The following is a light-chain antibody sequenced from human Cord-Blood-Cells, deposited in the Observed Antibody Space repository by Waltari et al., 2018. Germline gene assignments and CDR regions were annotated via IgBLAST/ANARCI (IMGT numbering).Light chain of an antibody. Sequence: EIVLTQSSATLTLSPGERHTHSCRASQRVSSYLAWYQQKPGQAPRLLNYDASNRTTGIPARFSGSGSGTDFTRTISSLEPEDFAVYYCQQERTFGQGTKLEIK. CDR3: QQERT. J-gene: IGKJ2*01. V-gene: IGKV3-11*01. CDR1: QRVSSY. CDR2: DAS.